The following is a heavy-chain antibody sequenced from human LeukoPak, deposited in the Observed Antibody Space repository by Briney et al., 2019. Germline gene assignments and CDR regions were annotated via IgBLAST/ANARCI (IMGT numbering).Heavy chain of an antibody. CDR1: GGSISSYY. CDR2: IYYSGST. V-gene: IGHV4-59*01. Sequence: SETLSLTCTVSGGSISSYYWSWIRQPPGKGLEWMGYIYYSGSTNYNPSLKSRVIISVDTSKNQFSLKLSSVTAADTAVYYCARGVSSSCAPRLYLDYWGQGTLVTVSS. J-gene: IGHJ4*02. CDR3: ARGVSSSCAPRLYLDY. D-gene: IGHD6-13*01.